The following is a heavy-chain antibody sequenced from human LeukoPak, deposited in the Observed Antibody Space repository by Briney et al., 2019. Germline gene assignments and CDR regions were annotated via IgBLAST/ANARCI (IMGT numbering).Heavy chain of an antibody. D-gene: IGHD1-26*01. CDR2: IIPIFGTA. J-gene: IGHJ4*02. CDR1: GYTFTSYG. CDR3: AREGRERELRY. V-gene: IGHV1-69*05. Sequence: GASVKVSCKASGYTFTSYGISWVRQAPGQGLEWMGGIIPIFGTANYAQKFQGRVTITTDESTSTAYMELSSLRSEDTAVYYCAREGRERELRYWGQGTLVTVSS.